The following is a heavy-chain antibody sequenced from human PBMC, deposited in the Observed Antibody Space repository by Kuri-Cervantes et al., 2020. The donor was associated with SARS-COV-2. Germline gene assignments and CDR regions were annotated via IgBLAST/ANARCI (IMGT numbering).Heavy chain of an antibody. Sequence: GESLKISCEVSGFLFSASAIHWVRQASGKGLEWVGRVRGKANNYATAYAASVKGRFTISRDDSKNMAYLQMNSLRAEDTAVYYCARANEYYDILTGRNDAFDIWGQGTMVTVSS. CDR2: VRGKANNYAT. CDR3: ARANEYYDILTGRNDAFDI. J-gene: IGHJ3*02. V-gene: IGHV3-73*01. D-gene: IGHD3-9*01. CDR1: GFLFSASA.